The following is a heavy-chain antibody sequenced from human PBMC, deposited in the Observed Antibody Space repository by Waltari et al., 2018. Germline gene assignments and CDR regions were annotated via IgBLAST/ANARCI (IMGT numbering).Heavy chain of an antibody. Sequence: QVHLEQSGAELKKPGASVKVSCKASGYTFTTYSITWVRQAPGQGLEGMGWISAYKGKTNYAQKFQGTVNMTTDTSTNTAYMELKSLRSDDTAMYYCARRTANTIFDPWGQGSLVTVSS. J-gene: IGHJ5*02. CDR3: ARRTANTIFDP. CDR1: GYTFTTYS. D-gene: IGHD5-18*01. V-gene: IGHV1-18*04. CDR2: ISAYKGKT.